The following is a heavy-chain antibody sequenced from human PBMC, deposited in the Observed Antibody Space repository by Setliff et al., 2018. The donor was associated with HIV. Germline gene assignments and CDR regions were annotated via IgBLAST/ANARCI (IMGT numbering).Heavy chain of an antibody. CDR2: INSASGGT. CDR3: ARDYIHVFDI. V-gene: IGHV1-2*02. J-gene: IGHJ3*02. CDR1: GYTFTDNH. Sequence: ASVKVSCKASGYTFTDNHIHWVRQAPGQGLEWMAWINSASGGTNYAQNFQGRVTVTRDTPINTVYLEVNGLKSDDTAVYYCARDYIHVFDIWGQGTMVTVSS.